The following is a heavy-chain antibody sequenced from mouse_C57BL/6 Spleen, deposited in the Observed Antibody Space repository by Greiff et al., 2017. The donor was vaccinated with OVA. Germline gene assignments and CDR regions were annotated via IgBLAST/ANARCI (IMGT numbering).Heavy chain of an antibody. D-gene: IGHD2-4*01. V-gene: IGHV5-4*01. CDR3: ANLYDYDPWFAY. CDR1: GFTFSSYA. Sequence: EVHLVESGGGLVKPGGSLKLSCAASGFTFSSYAMSWVRQTPEKRLEWVATISDGGSYTYYPDNVKGRFTISRDNAKNNLYLQMSHLKSEDTAMYYCANLYDYDPWFAYWGQGTLVTVSA. CDR2: ISDGGSYT. J-gene: IGHJ3*01.